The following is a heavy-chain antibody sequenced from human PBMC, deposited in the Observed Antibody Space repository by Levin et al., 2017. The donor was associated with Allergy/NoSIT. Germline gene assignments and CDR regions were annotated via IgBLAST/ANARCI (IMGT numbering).Heavy chain of an antibody. CDR2: IDWDDDK. CDR3: ARTHCGGDCYHPHSFDY. J-gene: IGHJ4*02. CDR1: GFSLSTSGMR. V-gene: IGHV2-70*04. D-gene: IGHD2-21*02. Sequence: QTLSLTCTFSGFSLSTSGMRVSWIRQPPGKALEWLARIDWDDDKFYSTSLKTRLTISKDTSKNQVVLTMTNMDPVDTATYYCARTHCGGDCYHPHSFDYWGQGTLVTVSS.